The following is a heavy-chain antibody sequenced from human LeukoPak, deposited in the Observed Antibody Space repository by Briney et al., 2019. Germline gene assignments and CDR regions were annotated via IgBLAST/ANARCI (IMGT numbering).Heavy chain of an antibody. J-gene: IGHJ4*02. Sequence: ASVKVSCTASGYTFTSYGISWVRQAPGQGLEWMAWISAYNGNTNYAQKLQGRVTMTTDTSTGTAYMELRSLRSDDTAVYYCARTGATIVATIWDFDYWGQGTLVTVSS. V-gene: IGHV1-18*01. CDR3: ARTGATIVATIWDFDY. CDR1: GYTFTSYG. D-gene: IGHD5-12*01. CDR2: ISAYNGNT.